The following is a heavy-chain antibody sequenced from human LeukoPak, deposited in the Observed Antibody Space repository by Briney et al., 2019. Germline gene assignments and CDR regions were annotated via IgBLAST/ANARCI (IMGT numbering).Heavy chain of an antibody. CDR2: IYYSGST. J-gene: IGHJ5*02. Sequence: SETLSLTCTVSGGSISSYYWSWIRQPPGKGLGWIGYIYYSGSTNYNPSLKSRVTISVDTSKNQFSLKLSSVTAADTAVYYCARGIRGYCSSTSCTNWFDPWGQGTLVTVSS. V-gene: IGHV4-59*01. CDR3: ARGIRGYCSSTSCTNWFDP. D-gene: IGHD2-2*01. CDR1: GGSISSYY.